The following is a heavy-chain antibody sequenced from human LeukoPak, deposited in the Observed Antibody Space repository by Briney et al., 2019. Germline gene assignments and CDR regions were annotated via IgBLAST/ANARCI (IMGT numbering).Heavy chain of an antibody. CDR2: ISDSGGST. D-gene: IGHD2-15*01. V-gene: IGHV3-64D*09. J-gene: IGHJ6*02. CDR3: VRGYSFGPYGMDV. Sequence: GGSLRLYCSASGFPFSSYAMHWVRQAPGQGLEYVSAISDSGGSTYYADSVKGRFTISRDNSKNTLYLQMSSLRAEDTAVYFCVRGYSFGPYGMDVWGQGTTVTVSS. CDR1: GFPFSSYA.